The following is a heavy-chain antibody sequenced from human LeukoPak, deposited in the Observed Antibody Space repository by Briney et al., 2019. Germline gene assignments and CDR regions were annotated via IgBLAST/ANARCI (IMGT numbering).Heavy chain of an antibody. D-gene: IGHD3-9*01. CDR1: GFTFSSYE. J-gene: IGHJ6*02. CDR2: ISSSGSTI. Sequence: GGSLRLSCAASGFTFSSYEMNWVRQAPGKGLEWVSYISSSGSTIYYADSVKGRFTISRDNAKNSLYLQMNSLRAEDTAVYYCASDHYDILTGYPPTYYYYGMDVWGQGTTVTVSS. V-gene: IGHV3-48*03. CDR3: ASDHYDILTGYPPTYYYYGMDV.